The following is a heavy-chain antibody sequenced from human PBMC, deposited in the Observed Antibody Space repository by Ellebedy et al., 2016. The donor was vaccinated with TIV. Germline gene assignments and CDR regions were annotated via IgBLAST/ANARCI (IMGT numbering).Heavy chain of an antibody. CDR3: ARRYCRTIPCSGRDAFDI. D-gene: IGHD2-15*01. J-gene: IGHJ3*02. Sequence: GESLKISXAASGFTFGSYAMSWVRQAPGKGLEWVSTTSGSGGGSFYADSVKGRFTISRDKSKNTLFLQMNSLTPEDTAVYYCARRYCRTIPCSGRDAFDIWGQGTTVTVSS. V-gene: IGHV3-23*01. CDR2: TSGSGGGS. CDR1: GFTFGSYA.